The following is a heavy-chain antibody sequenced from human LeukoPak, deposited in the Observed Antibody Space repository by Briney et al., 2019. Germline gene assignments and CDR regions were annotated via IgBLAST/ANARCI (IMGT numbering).Heavy chain of an antibody. CDR1: TFIFSGYS. CDR2: ISETSSYT. V-gene: IGHV3-21*01. CDR3: ARGQRGQDY. Sequence: SGGSLRLSCAASTFIFSGYSMNWVRQAPGKGLEWVSYISETSSYTYYADSVKGRFTISRDNAKNSLYLQLNSLRADDTAVYYCARGQRGQDYWGQGTLVTVSS. J-gene: IGHJ4*02. D-gene: IGHD3-10*01.